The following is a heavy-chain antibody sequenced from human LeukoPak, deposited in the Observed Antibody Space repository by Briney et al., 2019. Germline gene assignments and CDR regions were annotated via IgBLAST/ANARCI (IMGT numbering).Heavy chain of an antibody. CDR3: ARIETYSSGWYDAFFDY. J-gene: IGHJ4*02. V-gene: IGHV4-38-2*02. Sequence: SETLSLTCTVSGGFISGYYWGWIRQPPGKGLEWIGSIYHSGSTYYNPSLKSRVTISVDTSKNHFSLKLTSVTAADTAVYYCARIETYSSGWYDAFFDYWGQGTLVTVSS. CDR1: GGFISGYY. CDR2: IYHSGST. D-gene: IGHD6-19*01.